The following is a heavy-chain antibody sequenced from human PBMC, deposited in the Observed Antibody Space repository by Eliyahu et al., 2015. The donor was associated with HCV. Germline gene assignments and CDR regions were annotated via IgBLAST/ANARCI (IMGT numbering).Heavy chain of an antibody. V-gene: IGHV3-48*02. Sequence: EVQLVESGGGLVQPGGSLXLSCXASGXXFSXYSMNWVRQAPGKGLEWVSYISSSSSTIYYADSVKGRFTISRDNAKNSLYLQMNSLRDEDTAVYYCARVGPDGGYLYYFDYWGQGTLVTVSS. D-gene: IGHD5-12*01. CDR2: ISSSSSTI. CDR1: GXXFSXYS. CDR3: ARVGPDGGYLYYFDY. J-gene: IGHJ4*02.